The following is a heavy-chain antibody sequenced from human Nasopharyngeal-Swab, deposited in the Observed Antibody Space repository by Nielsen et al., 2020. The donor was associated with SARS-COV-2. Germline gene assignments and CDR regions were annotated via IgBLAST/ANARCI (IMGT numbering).Heavy chain of an antibody. D-gene: IGHD5-12*01. Sequence: SGPTLVKPTQTLTLTCTFSGFSLSTSGVGVRWIRPPPGKALEWLALIYWDDDKRYSPSLKSRLTITKDTSKNQVVLTMTNMDPVDTATYYCAHRGFSITQVRHWFDPWGQGTLVTVSS. J-gene: IGHJ5*02. V-gene: IGHV2-5*02. CDR2: IYWDDDK. CDR3: AHRGFSITQVRHWFDP. CDR1: GFSLSTSGVG.